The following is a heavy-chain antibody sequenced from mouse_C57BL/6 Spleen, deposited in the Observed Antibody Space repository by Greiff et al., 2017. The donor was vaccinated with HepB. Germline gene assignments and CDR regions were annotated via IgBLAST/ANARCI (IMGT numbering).Heavy chain of an antibody. Sequence: QVQLKQSGPELVKPGASVKISCKASGYAFSSSWMNWVKQRPGKGLEWIGRIYPGDGDTNYNGKFKGKATLTADKSSSTAYMQLSSLTSEDSAVYFCARLEDYAMDYWGQGTSVTVAS. CDR3: ARLEDYAMDY. J-gene: IGHJ4*01. CDR2: IYPGDGDT. CDR1: GYAFSSSW. V-gene: IGHV1-82*01.